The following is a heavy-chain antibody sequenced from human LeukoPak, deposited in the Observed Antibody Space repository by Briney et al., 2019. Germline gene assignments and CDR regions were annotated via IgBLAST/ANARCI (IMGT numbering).Heavy chain of an antibody. CDR2: ISDIGSI. D-gene: IGHD2/OR15-2a*01. CDR1: GGSISSYY. J-gene: IGHJ4*02. CDR3: AGHHPRNTVDF. V-gene: IGHV4-59*08. Sequence: SETLSLACTVSGGSISSYYWGWIRQPPGKGLEWIAYISDIGSINYNPSLKSRVTISLDTSKNQFSLKLSSVTAADTAVYYCAGHHPRNTVDFWGQGTLVTVSS.